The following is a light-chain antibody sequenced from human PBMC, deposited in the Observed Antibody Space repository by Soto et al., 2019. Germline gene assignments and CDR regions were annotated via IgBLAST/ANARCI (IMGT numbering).Light chain of an antibody. Sequence: DIVMTQSPDSLAVSLGGRATINCKSSQSVLYSSNNKNYLAWYQQKPGQPPKLLIYWASTRESGVPDRFSGSGSGTDFTLTISSLQAEDVAVYYCQQYYATPPYTFGQGTKVEIK. CDR2: WAS. J-gene: IGKJ2*01. CDR1: QSVLYSSNNKNY. CDR3: QQYYATPPYT. V-gene: IGKV4-1*01.